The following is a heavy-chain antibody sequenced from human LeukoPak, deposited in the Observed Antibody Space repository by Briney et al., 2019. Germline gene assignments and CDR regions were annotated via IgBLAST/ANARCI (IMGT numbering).Heavy chain of an antibody. V-gene: IGHV3-7*01. CDR1: GFTFRNYW. Sequence: GGSLRLSCVGSGFTFRNYWMSWVRQAPGKGLEGVAKIKQDGSEKYYVDSVKGRFTIPRDNAKKSLYLQMNSLRAEDTALYFCAREGAYEDDFDYWGQGTLVTVSS. D-gene: IGHD3-3*01. CDR3: AREGAYEDDFDY. CDR2: IKQDGSEK. J-gene: IGHJ4*02.